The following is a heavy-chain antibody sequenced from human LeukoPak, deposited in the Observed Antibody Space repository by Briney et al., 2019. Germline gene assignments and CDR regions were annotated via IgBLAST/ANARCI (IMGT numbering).Heavy chain of an antibody. CDR1: GFTFSSYS. Sequence: TGGSLRLSCAASGFTFSSYSMNWVRQAPGKGLEWVSSISSSSSYIYYADSVKGRFTISRDNAKNSLYLQMNSLRAEDTAVYYCARAGSSGWYETDYWGQGTLVTVSS. V-gene: IGHV3-21*01. J-gene: IGHJ4*02. CDR2: ISSSSSYI. D-gene: IGHD6-19*01. CDR3: ARAGSSGWYETDY.